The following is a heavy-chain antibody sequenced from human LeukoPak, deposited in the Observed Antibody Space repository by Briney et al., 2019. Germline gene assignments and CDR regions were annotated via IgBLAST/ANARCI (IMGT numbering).Heavy chain of an antibody. J-gene: IGHJ4*02. CDR3: ARDSRLFDC. CDR1: GSILSNYA. V-gene: IGHV3-23*01. Sequence: GSLRLSCAASGSILSNYAMSWVRQAPGKGLEWVSVISGSGGTTYYTDSVKGRFTISRDNSKNTLYLQMNSLRAEDTAVYYCARDSRLFDCWGQGTLVTVSS. CDR2: ISGSGGTT.